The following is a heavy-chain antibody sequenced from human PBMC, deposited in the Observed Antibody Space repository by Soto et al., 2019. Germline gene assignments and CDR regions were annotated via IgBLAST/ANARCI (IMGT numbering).Heavy chain of an antibody. D-gene: IGHD6-13*01. Sequence: SETLSLTCAVSGGSISSSNWWSWVRQPPGKGLEWIGEIYHSGSTNYNPSLKSRVTISVDKSKNQFSLKLSSVTAADTAVYYCARDPGYSSSWYRGNWFDPWGQGTLVTVSS. CDR3: ARDPGYSSSWYRGNWFDP. CDR1: GGSISSSNW. CDR2: IYHSGST. J-gene: IGHJ5*02. V-gene: IGHV4-4*02.